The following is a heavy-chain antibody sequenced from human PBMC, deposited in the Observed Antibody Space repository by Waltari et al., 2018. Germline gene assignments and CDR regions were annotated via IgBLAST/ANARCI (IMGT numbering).Heavy chain of an antibody. CDR2: IYHSGST. CDR1: GYSISSGYY. V-gene: IGHV4-38-2*01. D-gene: IGHD3-3*01. Sequence: QVQLQESGPGLVKPSETLSLTCAVSGYSISSGYYWGWIRQPPGKGLEWIGSIYHSGSTYYHPSLKSRVTISVDTSKNQFSLKLSSVTAADTAVYYGARVGGGPYYDFWSGYYPPAFDIWGQGTMVTVSS. CDR3: ARVGGGPYYDFWSGYYPPAFDI. J-gene: IGHJ3*02.